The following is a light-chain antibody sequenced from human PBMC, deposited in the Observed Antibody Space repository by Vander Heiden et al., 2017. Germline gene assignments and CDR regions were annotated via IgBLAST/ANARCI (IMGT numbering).Light chain of an antibody. Sequence: SALTQPASVSGSPGQSITISCTGTSSDVGGYNYVSWYQQHPGKAPKLMIYDVSNRPSGVSNRFSGSKSGNTASLTISGLQAEDEADYDCSSYTSSSTLEVFGGGTKLTVL. CDR3: SSYTSSSTLEV. CDR2: DVS. CDR1: SSDVGGYNY. J-gene: IGLJ3*02. V-gene: IGLV2-14*03.